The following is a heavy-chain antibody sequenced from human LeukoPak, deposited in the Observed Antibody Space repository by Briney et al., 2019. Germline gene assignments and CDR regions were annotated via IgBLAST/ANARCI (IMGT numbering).Heavy chain of an antibody. CDR2: IIPIFGTA. V-gene: IGHV1-69*05. CDR3: ARARIAAAGTTGRWFDP. J-gene: IGHJ5*02. D-gene: IGHD6-13*01. CDR1: GGTFSSYA. Sequence: VASVKVSCKASGGTFSSYAISWVRQAPGQGLEWMGRIIPIFGTANYAQKFQGRVTITTVESTSTAYMELSSLRSEDTAVYYCARARIAAAGTTGRWFDPRGQGTLVTVSS.